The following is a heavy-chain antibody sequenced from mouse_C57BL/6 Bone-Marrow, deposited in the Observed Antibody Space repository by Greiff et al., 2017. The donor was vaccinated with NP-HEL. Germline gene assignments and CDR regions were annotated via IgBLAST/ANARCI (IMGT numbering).Heavy chain of an antibody. J-gene: IGHJ3*01. V-gene: IGHV3-6*01. CDR1: GYSITSGYY. D-gene: IGHD2-3*01. Sequence: EVKLQESGPGLVKPSQSLSLTCSVTGYSITSGYYWNWIRQFPGNKLEWMGYISYDGSNNYNPSLKNRISITRDTSKNQFFLKLNSVATEDTATYYCAREEDGYNGFAYWGQGTLVTVSA. CDR2: ISYDGSN. CDR3: AREEDGYNGFAY.